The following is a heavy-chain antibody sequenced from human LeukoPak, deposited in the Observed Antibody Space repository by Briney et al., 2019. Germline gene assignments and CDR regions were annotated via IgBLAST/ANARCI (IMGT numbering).Heavy chain of an antibody. CDR1: GGSISSNNW. V-gene: IGHV4-4*02. CDR2: IYHSGST. D-gene: IGHD2-15*01. CDR3: ASNSYYSQDY. J-gene: IGHJ4*02. Sequence: SETLSLTCTVSGGSISSNNWWSWVRQPPGKELEWIGEIYHSGSTNYNPSLKSRVTISVDKSKNQFSLKLSSVTAADTAVYYCASNSYYSQDYWGQGTPVTVSS.